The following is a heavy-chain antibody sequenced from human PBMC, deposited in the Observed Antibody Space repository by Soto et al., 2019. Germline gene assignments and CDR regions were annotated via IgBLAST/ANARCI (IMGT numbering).Heavy chain of an antibody. V-gene: IGHV3-53*01. CDR1: GVSIISHY. CDR2: IYAGGST. CDR3: ASGENGYNKFYFDF. J-gene: IGHJ4*02. Sequence: EVQLVESGGGLIQPGGSLRLSCAASGVSIISHYMSWVRQAPGKGLEWISLIYAGGSTFYADSVKGRFTISRDNSKNTLYLQMDSLTAEDTAGYYCASGENGYNKFYFDFWGQGTLVTVSS. D-gene: IGHD5-12*01.